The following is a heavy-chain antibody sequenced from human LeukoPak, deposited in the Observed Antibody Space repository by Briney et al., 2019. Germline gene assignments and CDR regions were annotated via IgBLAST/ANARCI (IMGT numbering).Heavy chain of an antibody. Sequence: SETLSLTCTVSGGSISTSIYYWGWIRQPPGEGLEWIGSIYYSGSTYYKPSLKSRVTISVDTSKNQISLKLSSVTAADTAVYYCARLVVSSWYHEVLLGRDYWGQGTLVTVSS. D-gene: IGHD6-13*01. CDR2: IYYSGST. CDR1: GGSISTSIYY. J-gene: IGHJ4*02. CDR3: ARLVVSSWYHEVLLGRDY. V-gene: IGHV4-39*01.